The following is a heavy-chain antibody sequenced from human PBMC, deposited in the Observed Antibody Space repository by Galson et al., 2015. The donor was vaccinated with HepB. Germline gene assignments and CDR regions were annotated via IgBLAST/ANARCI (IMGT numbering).Heavy chain of an antibody. CDR1: GFTFGTHY. Sequence: SLRLSCAASGFTFGTHYMHWVRQAPGKGLVWVSRIKYDGSDTSYADSVRGRCTISRDNANNTLYLQMKSLRAEHTALYYGVKDRLNSVSHAGLRWVRGTLVSAYS. V-gene: IGHV3-74*01. CDR2: IKYDGSDT. D-gene: IGHD1-26*01. CDR3: VKDRLNSVSHAGLR. J-gene: IGHJ1*01.